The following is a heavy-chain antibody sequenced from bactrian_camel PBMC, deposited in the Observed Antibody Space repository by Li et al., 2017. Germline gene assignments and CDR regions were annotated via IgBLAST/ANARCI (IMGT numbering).Heavy chain of an antibody. D-gene: IGHD1*01. CDR2: IHRTGTT. V-gene: IGHV3S53*01. CDR3: AKNIGSAKRGE. CDR1: GDTSSTTT. Sequence: HVQLVESGGGSVQPGGSLTLRCVASGDTSSTTTMGRFRQTPGKEREDVASIHRTGTTLYSDTVKGRFTISQDSAKNMLYLQMNSLKPEDTAMYYCAKNIGSAKRGERGQGTQVTVS. J-gene: IGHJ4*01.